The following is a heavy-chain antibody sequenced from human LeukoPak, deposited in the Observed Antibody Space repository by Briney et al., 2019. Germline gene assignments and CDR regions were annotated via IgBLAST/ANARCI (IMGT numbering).Heavy chain of an antibody. V-gene: IGHV4-4*07. J-gene: IGHJ5*02. D-gene: IGHD6-19*01. CDR1: GGSISSYY. CDR2: IYTSGST. Sequence: PSETLSLTCTVSGGSISSYYWSWIRQPAGKGLEWIGRIYTSGSTSYNPSLKSRVTMSVDTSKNQFSLKLSSVTAADTAVYYCARTGAVSTAKGWTSWFDPWGQGTLVTVSS. CDR3: ARTGAVSTAKGWTSWFDP.